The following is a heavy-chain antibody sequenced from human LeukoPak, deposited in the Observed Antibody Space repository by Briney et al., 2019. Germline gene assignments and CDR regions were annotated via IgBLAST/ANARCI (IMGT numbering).Heavy chain of an antibody. CDR1: GFTFSNAW. CDR2: IKSKTDGGTT. V-gene: IGHV3-15*01. J-gene: IGHJ4*02. Sequence: PGGTLRLSCAASGFTFSNAWMSWVRQAPGKGLEWVGRIKSKTDGGTTDYAAPVKCRFTNARDDSKNTLYLPMNRLKTEDTAVYYCTQYTYGFFQYWGQGTLVTVSS. D-gene: IGHD5-18*01. CDR3: TQYTYGFFQY.